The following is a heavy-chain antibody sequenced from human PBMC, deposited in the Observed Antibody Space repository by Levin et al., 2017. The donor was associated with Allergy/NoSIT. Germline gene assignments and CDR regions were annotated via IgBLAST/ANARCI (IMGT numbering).Heavy chain of an antibody. J-gene: IGHJ4*02. D-gene: IGHD3-22*01. CDR1: GFTFSSYA. CDR2: ISYDGSNK. CDR3: ARGGAPGNPRGYARREESFDY. Sequence: AGGSLRLSCAASGFTFSSYAMHWVRQAPGKGLEWVAVISYDGSNKYYADSVKGRFTISRDNSKNTLYLQMNSLRAEDTAVYYCARGGAPGNPRGYARREESFDYWGQGTLVTVSS. V-gene: IGHV3-30-3*01.